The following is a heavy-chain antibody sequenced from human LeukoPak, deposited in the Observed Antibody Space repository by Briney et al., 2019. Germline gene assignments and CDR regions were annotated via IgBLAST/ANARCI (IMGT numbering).Heavy chain of an antibody. Sequence: GGSLRLSCAASGFTFSSHAMSWVRRAPGKGLEWVSGLIENGATTYYADSVKGRFTISRDNSRNTMYLQMNSLRVEDTAVYYCVKDYQVGNSPAFGDYWGQGTLVTISS. V-gene: IGHV3-23*01. CDR3: VKDYQVGNSPAFGDY. J-gene: IGHJ4*02. CDR1: GFTFSSHA. CDR2: LIENGATT. D-gene: IGHD1-26*01.